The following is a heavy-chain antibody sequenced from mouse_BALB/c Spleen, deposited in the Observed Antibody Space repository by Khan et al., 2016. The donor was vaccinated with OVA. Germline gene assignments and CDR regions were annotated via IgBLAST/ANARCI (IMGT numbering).Heavy chain of an antibody. Sequence: EVELVEAGGGGVKPGGSLRLSCATSGFTFTDYYMTWVRQPPGKALEWLAFIRNIAHDYTKEYSASVKGRFTISRDTSQSILYLHMNTLRAEDSATDYCARAKYDGYLDAMDYWGQGTSVTVSS. D-gene: IGHD2-2*01. V-gene: IGHV7-3*02. J-gene: IGHJ4*01. CDR1: GFTFTDYY. CDR3: ARAKYDGYLDAMDY. CDR2: IRNIAHDYTK.